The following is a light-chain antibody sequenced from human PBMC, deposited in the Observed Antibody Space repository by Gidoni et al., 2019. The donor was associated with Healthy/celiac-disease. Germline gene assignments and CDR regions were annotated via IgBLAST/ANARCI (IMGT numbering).Light chain of an antibody. Sequence: SYVLTQPPSLSVAPGKTARITCGGNNIGSKSVHWYQQKPGQAPVLVIYYDSDRPSGIPERFSGSNSGNTATLTISRVEAGDEADYYCQVWDSSRVFGGGTKLTVL. V-gene: IGLV3-21*04. CDR2: YDS. J-gene: IGLJ3*02. CDR1: NIGSKS. CDR3: QVWDSSRV.